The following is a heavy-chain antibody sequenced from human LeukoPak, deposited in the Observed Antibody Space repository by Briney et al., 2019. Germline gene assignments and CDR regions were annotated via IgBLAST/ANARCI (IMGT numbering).Heavy chain of an antibody. CDR2: VYNSGST. J-gene: IGHJ6*03. Sequence: SETLSLTCTVSGGSISSSSYCWGCSRHPPGERLGWVGSVYNSGSTYYNPSLKSRVTISVDTSKNQFSLKLNCVTAADTAVYYCARVLGCDGYYYYYYMDVWGKGTTVTVSS. CDR3: ARVLGCDGYYYYYYMDV. V-gene: IGHV4-39*07. CDR1: GGSISSSSYC. D-gene: IGHD1-26*01.